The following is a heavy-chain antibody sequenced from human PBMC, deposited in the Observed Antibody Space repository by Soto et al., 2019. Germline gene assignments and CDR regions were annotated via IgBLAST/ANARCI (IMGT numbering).Heavy chain of an antibody. CDR3: ARSEASSGYYPNTPIDY. CDR2: IIPIFGTA. CDR1: GGTFSSYA. D-gene: IGHD3-22*01. Sequence: SVKVSCKASGGTFSSYAISWVRQAPGQGLEWMGGIIPIFGTANYAQKFQGRVTITADKSTSTAYMELSSLRSEDTAVYYCARSEASSGYYPNTPIDYWGQGTLVTVSS. V-gene: IGHV1-69*06. J-gene: IGHJ4*02.